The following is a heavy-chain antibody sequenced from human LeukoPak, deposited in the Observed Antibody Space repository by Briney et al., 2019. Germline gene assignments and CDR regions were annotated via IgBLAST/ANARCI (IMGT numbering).Heavy chain of an antibody. Sequence: GGSLRLSCAASGFTFSDYYMTWIRQAPGRGLEWVSYISSSGNSIYYADSVKGRFTISRDNAKTSLYLQMNSLRAEDTAVYYCAREVAVTPIADFWGQGTLVTVSS. V-gene: IGHV3-11*01. D-gene: IGHD4-17*01. J-gene: IGHJ4*02. CDR3: AREVAVTPIADF. CDR2: ISSSGNSI. CDR1: GFTFSDYY.